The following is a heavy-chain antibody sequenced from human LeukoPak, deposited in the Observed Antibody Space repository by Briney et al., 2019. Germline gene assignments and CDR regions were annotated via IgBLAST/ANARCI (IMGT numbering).Heavy chain of an antibody. J-gene: IGHJ5*02. CDR1: GYRFTSDW. CDR3: ARQPGAGWFDP. CDR2: IYPGDSDT. V-gene: IGHV5-51*01. D-gene: IGHD3-10*01. Sequence: GESLKISCQGSGYRFTSDWIGWVRQMPGKGLEWMGIIYPGDSDTRYSPSLQGQVTISADKSVNTAYMQWSSLKASDTAMYYCARQPGAGWFDPWGQGTLVTVSS.